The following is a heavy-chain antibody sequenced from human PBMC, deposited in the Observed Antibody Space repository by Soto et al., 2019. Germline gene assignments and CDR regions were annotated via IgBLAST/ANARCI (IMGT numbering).Heavy chain of an antibody. D-gene: IGHD3-10*01. V-gene: IGHV3-48*01. CDR3: AKRASGSYFDY. CDR2: ISSSSSTI. J-gene: IGHJ4*02. CDR1: GFTFSSYS. Sequence: WGSLRLSCAASGFTFSSYSMNWVRQAPGKGLEWVSYISSSSSTIYYADSVKGRFTISRDNAKNTLYLQMNSLRAEDTAVYYCAKRASGSYFDYWGQGTLVTVSS.